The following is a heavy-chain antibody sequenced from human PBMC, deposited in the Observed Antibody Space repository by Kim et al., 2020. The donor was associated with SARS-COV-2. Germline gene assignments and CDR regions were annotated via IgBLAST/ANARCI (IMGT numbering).Heavy chain of an antibody. CDR1: GFTFSSYW. J-gene: IGHJ4*02. D-gene: IGHD4-17*01. CDR3: ARGGDDYGDYGGFDY. V-gene: IGHV3-7*03. Sequence: GGSLRLSCAASGFTFSSYWMSWVRQAPGKGLEWMANIKQDGSEKYYVDSVKGRFTISRDNAKNSLYLQMNSLRAEDTAVYYCARGGDDYGDYGGFDYWGQGTLVTVSS. CDR2: IKQDGSEK.